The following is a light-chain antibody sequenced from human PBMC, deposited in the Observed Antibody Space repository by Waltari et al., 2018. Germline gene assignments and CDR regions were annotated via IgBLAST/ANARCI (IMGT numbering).Light chain of an antibody. Sequence: QSVLPQPPSVSAAAGQRVPIPFSGSGPNIGANYVSRYRQLPGKGPKPLIYDDIKRPSGIPDRFSGSRSGTSGTLAITGLQTGDEADYFCGTWDNSLNFARVFGGGTKVTVL. CDR3: GTWDNSLNFARV. CDR2: DDI. J-gene: IGLJ2*01. CDR1: GPNIGANY. V-gene: IGLV1-51*01.